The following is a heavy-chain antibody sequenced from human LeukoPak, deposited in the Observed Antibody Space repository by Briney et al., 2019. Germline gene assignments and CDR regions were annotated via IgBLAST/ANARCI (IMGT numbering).Heavy chain of an antibody. V-gene: IGHV4-39*07. CDR1: GGSIISTTYY. Sequence: SETLSLTCTVSGGSIISTTYYWGWIRQPPGEGLEWIGSIDYSGSTYYNPSLKSRFTISVDTFKNQFSLNLSSVTAADTAVYSCARASGSSWYERRLHAYYYYMDVWGKGTTVTVSS. CDR2: IDYSGST. CDR3: ARASGSSWYERRLHAYYYYMDV. D-gene: IGHD6-13*01. J-gene: IGHJ6*03.